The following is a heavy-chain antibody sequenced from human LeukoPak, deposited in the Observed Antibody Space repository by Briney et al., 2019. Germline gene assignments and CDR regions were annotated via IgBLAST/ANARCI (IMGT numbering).Heavy chain of an antibody. CDR1: GFTFSSYG. CDR2: IWYDGSNK. CDR3: ARERATIFGVVIRDYYYYGMGV. Sequence: GRSLRLYCAASGFTFSSYGMHWVRQAPGKGLEWVAVIWYDGSNKYYADSVKGRFTISRDNSKNTLYLQMNSLRAEDTAVYYCARERATIFGVVIRDYYYYGMGVWGQGTTVTVSS. J-gene: IGHJ6*02. V-gene: IGHV3-33*01. D-gene: IGHD3-3*01.